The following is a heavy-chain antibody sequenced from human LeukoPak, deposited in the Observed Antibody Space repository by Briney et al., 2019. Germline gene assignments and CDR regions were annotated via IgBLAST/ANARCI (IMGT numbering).Heavy chain of an antibody. J-gene: IGHJ5*02. CDR1: GGSISSGSYY. D-gene: IGHD3-3*01. Sequence: PSQTLSLTCTVSGGSISSGSYYWSWIRQPAGKGLEWIGRIYTSGSTNYNPSLKSRITISVDTSKNQFSLKLSSVTAADTAVYYCARRRITIFGVVIKGFDPWGQGTLVTVSS. CDR2: IYTSGST. CDR3: ARRRITIFGVVIKGFDP. V-gene: IGHV4-61*02.